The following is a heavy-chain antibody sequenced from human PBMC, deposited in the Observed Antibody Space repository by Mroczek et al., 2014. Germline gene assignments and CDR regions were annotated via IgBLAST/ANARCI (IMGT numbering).Heavy chain of an antibody. CDR2: ISYDGSNK. CDR1: GFTFSSYG. CDR3: AKEKYSGSRTPLFDY. Sequence: QVQLVESGGGVVQPGRSLRLSCAASGFTFSSYGMHWVRQAPGKGLEWVAVISYDGSNKYYADSVKGRFTISRDNSKNTLYLQMNSLRAEDTAVYYCAKEKYSGSRTPLFDYWGQGTLVTVSS. V-gene: IGHV3-30*18. J-gene: IGHJ4*02. D-gene: IGHD1-26*01.